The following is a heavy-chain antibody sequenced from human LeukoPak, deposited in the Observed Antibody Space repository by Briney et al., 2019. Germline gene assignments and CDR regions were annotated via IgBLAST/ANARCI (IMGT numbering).Heavy chain of an antibody. D-gene: IGHD2-21*02. J-gene: IGHJ4*02. V-gene: IGHV4-61*02. Sequence: SQTLSLTCNVSGASISSGYYYWSWIRQPAGKGLEWIGRFYSSQSTDYSPSLRSRVTISVDTSKNQFSLKVRSVTTEDTAVYYCATNSGWGDLGYWGQGILVTASS. CDR3: ATNSGWGDLGY. CDR2: FYSSQST. CDR1: GASISSGYYY.